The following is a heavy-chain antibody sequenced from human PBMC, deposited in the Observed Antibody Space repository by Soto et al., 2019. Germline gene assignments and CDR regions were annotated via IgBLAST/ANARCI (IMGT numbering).Heavy chain of an antibody. CDR3: ASPVGKQQLVLVGLYYYYGMDV. J-gene: IGHJ6*02. D-gene: IGHD6-13*01. V-gene: IGHV1-69*06. CDR2: IIPIFGTA. CDR1: GGTFSSYA. Sequence: ASVKVSCKASGGTFSSYAISWVRQAPGQGLEWMGGIIPIFGTANYAQKFQGRVTITADKSTSTAYMELSSLRSEDTAVYYCASPVGKQQLVLVGLYYYYGMDVWGQGTTVTVSS.